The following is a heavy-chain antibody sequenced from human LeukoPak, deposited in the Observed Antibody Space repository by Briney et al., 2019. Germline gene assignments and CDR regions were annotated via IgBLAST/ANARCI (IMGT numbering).Heavy chain of an antibody. CDR2: TYYRSKWYN. Sequence: SQTLSLTCAISRDSVSSNSAAWNWIRQSPSRGLEWLGKTYYRSKWYNDYAVSVKSRITINPDTSNNQFSLQLNSVTPEDTAVYYCASSGRYRFDYWGQGTLVTVSS. V-gene: IGHV6-1*01. D-gene: IGHD1-26*01. CDR1: RDSVSSNSAA. J-gene: IGHJ4*02. CDR3: ASSGRYRFDY.